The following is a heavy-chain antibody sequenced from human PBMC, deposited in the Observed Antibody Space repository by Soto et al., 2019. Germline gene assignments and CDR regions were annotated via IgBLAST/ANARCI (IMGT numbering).Heavy chain of an antibody. D-gene: IGHD1-1*01. Sequence: GGSLRLSCAASGFTFSSYAMSWVRQAPGMGLEWVSAISGSGYSTYYVDSVKGRFTISRDNSNNTLYLQLNSLRVDDTAVYYCAKESITTRGTPPGVWGRGTLVTVSS. CDR2: ISGSGYST. CDR3: AKESITTRGTPPGV. CDR1: GFTFSSYA. V-gene: IGHV3-23*01. J-gene: IGHJ4*02.